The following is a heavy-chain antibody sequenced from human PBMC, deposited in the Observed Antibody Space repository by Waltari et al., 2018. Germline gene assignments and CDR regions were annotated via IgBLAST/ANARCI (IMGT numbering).Heavy chain of an antibody. J-gene: IGHJ4*02. CDR2: ITIASSYI. CDR1: GFPFSSDR. CDR3: AREAVTMVRGITTFDY. V-gene: IGHV3-21*01. D-gene: IGHD3-10*01. Sequence: EVQLVESGGGLVKPGGSLRLSWAASGFPFSSDRMSWVRQAPGKGLEWVSSITIASSYIYYADSVKGRFTISRDNAKNSLYLQMNSLTAEDTAVYYCAREAVTMVRGITTFDYWGQGTLVTVSS.